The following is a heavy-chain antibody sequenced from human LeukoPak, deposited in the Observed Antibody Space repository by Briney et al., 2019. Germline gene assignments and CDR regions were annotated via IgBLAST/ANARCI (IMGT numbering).Heavy chain of an antibody. J-gene: IGHJ5*02. CDR3: ARRIAARPRGYWFDP. D-gene: IGHD6-6*01. CDR1: SGSMSSYY. Sequence: SETLSLTCTVSSGSMSSYYWSWIRQPPGKGLEWIGYINYSGSTTYNPSLKSRVTISVDTYKNQFSLKVSSVTAADTAVYYCARRIAARPRGYWFDPWGQGTLVTVSS. V-gene: IGHV4-59*12. CDR2: INYSGST.